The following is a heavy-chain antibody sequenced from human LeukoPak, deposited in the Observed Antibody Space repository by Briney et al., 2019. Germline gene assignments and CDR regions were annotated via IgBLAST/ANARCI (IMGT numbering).Heavy chain of an antibody. J-gene: IGHJ6*02. CDR3: ARDPYSSSWSYGIDV. Sequence: GGSLRLSCTASGFTFSNYWMSWVRQTPEKGLEWVANIKQDGSEKVYLDSVKGRFTISRDNAQTSLYLHMNSLRADDTAVYYCARDPYSSSWSYGIDVWGQGTTVTVSS. V-gene: IGHV3-7*05. CDR2: IKQDGSEK. CDR1: GFTFSNYW. D-gene: IGHD6-13*01.